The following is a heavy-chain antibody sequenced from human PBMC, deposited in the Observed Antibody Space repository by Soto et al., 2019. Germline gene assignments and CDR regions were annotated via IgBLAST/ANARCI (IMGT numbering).Heavy chain of an antibody. J-gene: IGHJ4*02. CDR3: ARIYYGSGFAHDY. V-gene: IGHV1-69*06. CDR1: GGTFSSYA. D-gene: IGHD3-10*01. CDR2: IIPIFGTA. Sequence: AASVKVSCKASGGTFSSYAISWVRQAPGQGLEWMGGIIPIFGTANYAQKFQGRVTITADKSTSTAYMELSSLRSEDTAVYYCARIYYGSGFAHDYWGQGTLVTVSS.